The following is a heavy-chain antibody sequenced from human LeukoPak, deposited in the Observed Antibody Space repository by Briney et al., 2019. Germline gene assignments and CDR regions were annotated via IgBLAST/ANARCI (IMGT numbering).Heavy chain of an antibody. V-gene: IGHV1-46*01. CDR1: GYTFTRHY. J-gene: IGHJ4*02. D-gene: IGHD3-3*01. CDR2: INPSGGST. CDR3: ASWGGEAKNGLWSGPFDY. Sequence: GASVKVSCKASGYTFTRHYMHWVRQAPGQGLEWMGIINPSGGSTNYAQKFQGRVTMTRDTSTSTVYMELGSLRSEDTAVYYCASWGGEAKNGLWSGPFDYWGQGTLVTVSS.